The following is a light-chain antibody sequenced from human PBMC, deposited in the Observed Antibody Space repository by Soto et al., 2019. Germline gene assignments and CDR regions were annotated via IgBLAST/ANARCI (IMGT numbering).Light chain of an antibody. CDR2: GAS. Sequence: MKQSPSTLSVSPGDRATLSCRASQSVSSKLAWYQQKPGQAPRLLIYGASSRATGIAYRFSGSGSGTDITLTISRLEAEDFALNYCQQYGYSQITFGQGTKVDIK. CDR1: QSVSSK. CDR3: QQYGYSQIT. J-gene: IGKJ1*01. V-gene: IGKV3-20*01.